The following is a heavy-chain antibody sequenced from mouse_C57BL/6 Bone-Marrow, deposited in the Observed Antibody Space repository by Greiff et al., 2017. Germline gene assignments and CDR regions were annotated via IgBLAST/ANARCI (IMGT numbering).Heavy chain of an antibody. V-gene: IGHV5-9-1*02. CDR3: TRVGPWFAY. CDR1: GFTFSSYA. J-gene: IGHJ3*01. CDR2: ISSGGDYS. Sequence: EVKVVESGEGLVKPGGSLKLSCAASGFTFSSYAMSWVRQTPEKRLEWVAYISSGGDYSYYADTVKGRFTISRDNARNTLYLQMSSLKSEDTAMYYCTRVGPWFAYWGQGTLVTVSA.